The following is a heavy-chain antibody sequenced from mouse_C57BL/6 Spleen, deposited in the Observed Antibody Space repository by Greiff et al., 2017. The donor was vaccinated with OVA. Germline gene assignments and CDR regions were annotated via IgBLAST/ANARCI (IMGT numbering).Heavy chain of an antibody. CDR3: ARGFLNYYGSSGGYFDY. CDR1: GFNIKNTY. Sequence: VQLKQSVAELVRPGASVKLSCTASGFNIKNTYMHWVKQRPEQGLEWIGRIDPANGNTKYAPKFQGKATITADTSSNTAYLQLSSLTSEDTAIYYCARGFLNYYGSSGGYFDYWGQGTTLTVSS. V-gene: IGHV14-3*01. J-gene: IGHJ2*01. CDR2: IDPANGNT. D-gene: IGHD1-1*01.